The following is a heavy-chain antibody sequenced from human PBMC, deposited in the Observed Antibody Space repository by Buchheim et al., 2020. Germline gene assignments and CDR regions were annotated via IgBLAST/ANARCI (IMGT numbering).Heavy chain of an antibody. J-gene: IGHJ6*02. CDR3: ARGRTYYYDSSGYYHYYYYYGMDV. Sequence: QVQLQQWGAGLLKPSETLSLTCAVYGGPFSGYYWSWIRQPPGKGLEWIGEINHSGSTNYNPSLKSRVTISVDTSKNQFSLKLSSVTAADTAVYYCARGRTYYYDSSGYYHYYYYYGMDVWGQGTT. CDR1: GGPFSGYY. CDR2: INHSGST. V-gene: IGHV4-34*01. D-gene: IGHD3-22*01.